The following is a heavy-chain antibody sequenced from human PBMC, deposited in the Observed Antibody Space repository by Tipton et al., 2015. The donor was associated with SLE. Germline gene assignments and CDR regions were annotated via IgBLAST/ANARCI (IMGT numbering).Heavy chain of an antibody. CDR3: ARDSAQQQLVYYFDY. CDR1: GFTFSSYA. Sequence: SLRLSCAASGFTFSSYAMHWVRQAPGKGLEWVAVISYDGSNKYYADSVKGRFTISRDNSKNTLYLQMNSLRAEDTAVYYCARDSAQQQLVYYFDYWGQGTLVTVSS. V-gene: IGHV3-30*04. D-gene: IGHD6-13*01. CDR2: ISYDGSNK. J-gene: IGHJ4*02.